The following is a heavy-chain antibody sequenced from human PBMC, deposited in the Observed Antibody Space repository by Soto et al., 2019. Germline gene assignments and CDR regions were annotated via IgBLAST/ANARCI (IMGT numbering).Heavy chain of an antibody. CDR2: IWYDGSNK. D-gene: IGHD4-17*01. J-gene: IGHJ4*02. CDR3: ARVKDDYGARGVDY. CDR1: GFTFSSYG. Sequence: QVQLVESGGGVVQPGRSLRLSCAASGFTFSSYGMHWVRQAPGKGLEWVAVIWYDGSNKYYADSVKGRFTISRDNSKNTLYLQMNSLRAEDTAVYYCARVKDDYGARGVDYWGEGTLVTVSS. V-gene: IGHV3-33*01.